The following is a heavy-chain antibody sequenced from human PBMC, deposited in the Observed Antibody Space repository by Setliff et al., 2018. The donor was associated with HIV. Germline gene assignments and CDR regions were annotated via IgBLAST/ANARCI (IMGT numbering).Heavy chain of an antibody. CDR1: GGTFSNYG. CDR2: IIPISGTV. CDR3: ARDFGGYCSSMSCPGLFDP. V-gene: IGHV1-69*05. D-gene: IGHD2-2*01. Sequence: SVKVSCKASGGTFSNYGMSWVRQAPGQGLEWMGGIIPISGTVNYAQKFWGRVTITTHESTSTAYMELSSLRSEDTAVYYCARDFGGYCSSMSCPGLFDPWGQGTLVTVS. J-gene: IGHJ5*02.